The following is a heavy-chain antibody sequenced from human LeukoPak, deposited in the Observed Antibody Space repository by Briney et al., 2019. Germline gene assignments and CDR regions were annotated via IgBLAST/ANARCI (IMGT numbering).Heavy chain of an antibody. V-gene: IGHV4-4*07. CDR2: IYTSGST. Sequence: SETLSLTCTVSGGSISSYYWSWIRQPAGKGLEWIGRIYTSGSTNYNPSLKSRVTMSIDTSKNQFSLKLSSVTAADTAVYYCARGAAAGFTDWYFDLWGRGTLVTVSS. CDR1: GGSISSYY. J-gene: IGHJ2*01. CDR3: ARGAAAGFTDWYFDL. D-gene: IGHD6-13*01.